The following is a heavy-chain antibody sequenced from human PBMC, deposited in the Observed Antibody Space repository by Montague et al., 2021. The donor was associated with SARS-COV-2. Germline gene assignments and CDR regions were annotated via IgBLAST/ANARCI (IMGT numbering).Heavy chain of an antibody. V-gene: IGHV4-59*01. D-gene: IGHD3-16*02. Sequence: SETLSLTCTVSGGSTNNFYWSWTRQPPGKGLEWIGYIYYSGGTDYNPSLKSRVTISIDTSKNQFSLNLTSVTAADTGVYYCARTSLASASCRFDPWGQGTLFTFSS. CDR2: IYYSGGT. CDR1: GGSTNNFY. J-gene: IGHJ5*02. CDR3: ARTSLASASCRFDP.